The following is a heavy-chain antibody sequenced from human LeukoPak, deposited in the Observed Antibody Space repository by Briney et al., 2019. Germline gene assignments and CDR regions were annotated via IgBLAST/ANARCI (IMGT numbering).Heavy chain of an antibody. V-gene: IGHV4-34*01. J-gene: IGHJ4*02. Sequence: PSETLSLTCAVYGGSFSGYYWSWIRQSPGKGLEWIGEINQSGSTNHNPSHKSRVTISVDTSKNQFSLKVSSVTAADTAVYYCARGYGSGFAYWGQGTLVTVSS. D-gene: IGHD3-10*01. CDR2: INQSGST. CDR3: ARGYGSGFAY. CDR1: GGSFSGYY.